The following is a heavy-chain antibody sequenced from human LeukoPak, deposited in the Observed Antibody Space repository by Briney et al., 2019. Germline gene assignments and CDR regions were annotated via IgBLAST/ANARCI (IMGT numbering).Heavy chain of an antibody. CDR3: TREGAAEAKNFDY. D-gene: IGHD6-13*01. V-gene: IGHV1-46*01. CDR1: GSTFTNYL. Sequence: ASVTVSCKTSGSTFTNYLIHWVRQAPGLGHEWMGIINPRRGSTRYAQKFQDRVVVTRDTSTSTVYMELSSLRSDDTAVYYCTREGAAEAKNFDYWGQGTLVTVSS. CDR2: INPRRGST. J-gene: IGHJ4*02.